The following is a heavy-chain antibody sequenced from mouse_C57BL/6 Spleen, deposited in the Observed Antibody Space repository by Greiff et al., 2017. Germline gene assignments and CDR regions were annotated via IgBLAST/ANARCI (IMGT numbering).Heavy chain of an antibody. J-gene: IGHJ2*01. V-gene: IGHV1-61*01. D-gene: IGHD2-4*01. CDR3: ARYYDYDFDY. CDR1: GYTFTSYW. CDR2: IYPSDSET. Sequence: VQLQQPGAELVRPGSSVKLSCKASGYTFTSYWMDWVKQRPGQGLEWIGNIYPSDSETHYNQKFKDKATLTVDKSSSTAYMQLSSLTSEDSAVYYCARYYDYDFDYWGQGTTLTVSS.